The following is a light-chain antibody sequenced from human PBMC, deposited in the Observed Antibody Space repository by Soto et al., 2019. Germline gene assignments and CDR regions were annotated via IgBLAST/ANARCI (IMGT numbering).Light chain of an antibody. J-gene: IGLJ3*02. CDR3: QSYDASTWV. CDR2: EDK. Sequence: NFMLSQPHSVAESPGKTVTISCTGSSGSIADNYVQWYQQRPGSAPTTVIYEDKQRPSGVPDRFSGSIDSSSNSASLTISGLRTEDEADYYCQSYDASTWVFGGGTKVTVL. V-gene: IGLV6-57*02. CDR1: SGSIADNY.